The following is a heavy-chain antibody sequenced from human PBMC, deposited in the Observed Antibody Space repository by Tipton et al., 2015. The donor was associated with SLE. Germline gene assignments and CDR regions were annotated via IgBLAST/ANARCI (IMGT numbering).Heavy chain of an antibody. CDR1: GISIIGYY. V-gene: IGHV4-59*01. CDR2: IYYTGTT. CDR3: ARTGPDVELEWGDYFDF. J-gene: IGHJ4*02. Sequence: TLSLTCSVSGISIIGYYWTWIRQPPGKGLEWIGSIYYTGTTSYNPSLKSRLTISVDTSKNQFSLKLSSMTAADTAVYFCARTGPDVELEWGDYFDFWGQGTLVTVSS. D-gene: IGHD3-3*01.